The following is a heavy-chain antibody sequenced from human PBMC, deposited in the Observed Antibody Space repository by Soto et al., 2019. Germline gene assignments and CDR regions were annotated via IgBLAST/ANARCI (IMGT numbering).Heavy chain of an antibody. CDR1: GGTFSSYA. CDR2: IIPIFGTA. V-gene: IGHV1-69*13. J-gene: IGHJ6*02. Sequence: ASVKVSCKASGGTFSSYAISWVRQAPGQGLEWMGGIIPIFGTANYAQKFQGRVTITADESTSTAYMELSSLRSEDTAVYYCNRKRITMVRGVIIKDYYYGVDVWGQGTTVTVSS. D-gene: IGHD3-10*01. CDR3: NRKRITMVRGVIIKDYYYGVDV.